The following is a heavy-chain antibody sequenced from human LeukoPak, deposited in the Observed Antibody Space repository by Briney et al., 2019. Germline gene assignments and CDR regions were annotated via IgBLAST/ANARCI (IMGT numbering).Heavy chain of an antibody. CDR2: IIPIFGTA. CDR3: AGRYYYYGMDA. CDR1: GGTFSGYA. V-gene: IGHV1-69*13. J-gene: IGHJ6*02. Sequence: SVKVSCKASGGTFSGYAISWVRQAPGQGLEWMGGIIPIFGTANYAQKFQGRVTITADESTSTAYMELSSLRSEDTAVYYCAGRYYYYGMDAWGQGTTVTVSS.